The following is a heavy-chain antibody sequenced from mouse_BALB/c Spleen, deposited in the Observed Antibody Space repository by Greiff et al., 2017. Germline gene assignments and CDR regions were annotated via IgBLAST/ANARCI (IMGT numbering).Heavy chain of an antibody. V-gene: IGHV5-9-4*01. Sequence: EVKLQESGGGLVKPGGSLKLSCAASGFTFSSYAMSWVRQSPEKRLEWVAEISSGGSYTYYPDTVTGRFTISRDNAKNTLYLEMSSLRSEDTAMYYCANYGRFAYWGQGTLVTVSA. D-gene: IGHD1-2*01. CDR2: ISSGGSYT. CDR3: ANYGRFAY. J-gene: IGHJ3*01. CDR1: GFTFSSYA.